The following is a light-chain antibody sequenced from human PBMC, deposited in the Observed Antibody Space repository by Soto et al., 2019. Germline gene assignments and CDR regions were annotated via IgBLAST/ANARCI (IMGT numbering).Light chain of an antibody. CDR3: QQYGSSPIT. CDR2: DAS. J-gene: IGKJ5*01. V-gene: IGKV3D-20*01. CDR1: QSLTNSF. Sequence: EFVLTQSPGTLSLSPGERATLSCRASQSLTNSFIAWYQHRPGLAPRLLIHDASSRATGIPDRFSGTKSGTDFTLTIRRLEPEDAAVYYCQQYGSSPITFGQGTRLEIK.